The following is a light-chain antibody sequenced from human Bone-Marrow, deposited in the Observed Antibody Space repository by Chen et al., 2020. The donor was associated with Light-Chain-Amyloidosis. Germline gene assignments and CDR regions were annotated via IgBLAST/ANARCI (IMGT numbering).Light chain of an antibody. Sequence: QSALTQPASVSGSPGQSITISCTGTSSDVGGDNHVSWYQQHPEKAPKLMIYEVTNRPSWVPDHCSGSKSDNTASLTISGLQTEDEADYFCSSYTITNTLVFGSGTRVTVL. J-gene: IGLJ1*01. CDR3: SSYTITNTLV. CDR1: SSDVGGDNH. V-gene: IGLV2-14*01. CDR2: EVT.